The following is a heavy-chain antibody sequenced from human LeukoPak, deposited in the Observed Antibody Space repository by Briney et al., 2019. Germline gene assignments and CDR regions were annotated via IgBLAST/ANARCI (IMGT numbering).Heavy chain of an antibody. CDR2: INHSGST. J-gene: IGHJ4*02. V-gene: IGHV4-34*01. CDR3: ASGYDSSGYYHDY. CDR1: GGSFSGYY. D-gene: IGHD3-22*01. Sequence: SETLSLTCAVYGGSFSGYYWSWIRQPPGKGLEWTGEINHSGSTNYNPSLKSRVTISVDTSKNQFSLKLSSVTAADTAVYYCASGYDSSGYYHDYWGQGTLVTVSS.